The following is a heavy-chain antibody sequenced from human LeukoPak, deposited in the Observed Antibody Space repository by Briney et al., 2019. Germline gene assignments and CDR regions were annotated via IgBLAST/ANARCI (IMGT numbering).Heavy chain of an antibody. CDR2: IYSGGST. CDR1: GFTVSSNY. J-gene: IGHJ4*02. Sequence: PGGSLRLSCAASGFTVSSNYMSWVRQAPGKGLEWVSVIYSGGSTYYADSVKGRFTISRDNSKNTLYLQMNSLRAEDTAVYYCARDPPYCSGGSCSRTGEIDYWGQGALVTVSS. V-gene: IGHV3-66*01. D-gene: IGHD2-15*01. CDR3: ARDPPYCSGGSCSRTGEIDY.